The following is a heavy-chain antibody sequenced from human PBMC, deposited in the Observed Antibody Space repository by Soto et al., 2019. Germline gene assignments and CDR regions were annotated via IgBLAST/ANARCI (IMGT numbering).Heavy chain of an antibody. CDR3: ARGYSSGWYAYYFDY. V-gene: IGHV1-69*06. D-gene: IGHD6-19*01. CDR2: IIPLYGTV. J-gene: IGHJ4*02. CDR1: GGTFNSYG. Sequence: SVKVSCKASGGTFNSYGISWVRQAPGQGLDWMGVIIPLYGTVNYAQKFQGRVSITADKSTSTAYMDLSSLRSDDTAVYYCARGYSSGWYAYYFDYWGQGTLVTVSS.